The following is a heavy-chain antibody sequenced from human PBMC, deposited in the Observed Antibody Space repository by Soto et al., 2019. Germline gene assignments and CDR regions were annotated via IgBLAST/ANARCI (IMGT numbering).Heavy chain of an antibody. V-gene: IGHV3-33*01. CDR1: GFTFSSYG. Sequence: QVQLVESGGGVVQPGRSLRLSCAASGFTFSSYGMHWVRQAPGKWLEWVAVIWYDGSNKYYADSVKGRFTISRDNSKNTLYLQMNSLRAEDTAVYYCARGGLGQWLVLYWGQGTLVTVSS. CDR3: ARGGLGQWLVLY. D-gene: IGHD6-19*01. J-gene: IGHJ4*02. CDR2: IWYDGSNK.